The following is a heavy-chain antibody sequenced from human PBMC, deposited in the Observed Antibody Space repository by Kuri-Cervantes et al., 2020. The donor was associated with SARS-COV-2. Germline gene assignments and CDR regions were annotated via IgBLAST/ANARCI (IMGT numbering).Heavy chain of an antibody. CDR1: GFTFSSYA. Sequence: GESLKISCAASGFTFSSYAMHWVRQAPGKGLEWVAVISYDGSNKYYADSVKGRFTISRDNSKNTLYLQMNSLRAEDKAVYYCAREDPSDNWFDPWGQGTLVTVSS. V-gene: IGHV3-30-3*01. J-gene: IGHJ5*02. CDR3: AREDPSDNWFDP. CDR2: ISYDGSNK.